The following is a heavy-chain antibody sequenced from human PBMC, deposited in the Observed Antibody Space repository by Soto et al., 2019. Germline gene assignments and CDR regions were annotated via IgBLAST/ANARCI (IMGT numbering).Heavy chain of an antibody. CDR2: ISGCGGST. D-gene: IGHD1-7*01. V-gene: IGHV3-23*01. Sequence: PGGSLRLSCAASGFTFSSYAMSWVRQAPGKGLEWVSAISGCGGSTYYADSGRGRFTISRDNSKNTLYLQMNSLRAEDTAVYYCAKDRGGQTGTTYDAFDIWGQGTMVTVSS. CDR1: GFTFSSYA. CDR3: AKDRGGQTGTTYDAFDI. J-gene: IGHJ3*02.